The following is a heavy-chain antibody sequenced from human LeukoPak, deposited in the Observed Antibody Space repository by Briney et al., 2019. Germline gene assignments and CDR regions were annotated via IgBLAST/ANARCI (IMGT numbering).Heavy chain of an antibody. CDR1: GFTFSSYG. Sequence: GGSLRLSCAASGFTFSSYGMHWVRQAPGKGLEWVAVVWYDGSNKYYADSVKGRFTISRDNSKNTLYLQMNSLRAEDTAVYYCATKSPYYYGMDVWGQGTTVNVSS. J-gene: IGHJ6*02. V-gene: IGHV3-33*01. CDR2: VWYDGSNK. CDR3: ATKSPYYYGMDV.